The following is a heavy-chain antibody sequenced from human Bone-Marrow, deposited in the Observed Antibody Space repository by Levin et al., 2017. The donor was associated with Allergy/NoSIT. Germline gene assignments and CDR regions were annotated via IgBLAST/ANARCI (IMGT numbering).Heavy chain of an antibody. J-gene: IGHJ4*02. CDR1: GFTFSNAW. V-gene: IGHV3-15*07. CDR2: IKSKTDGGTT. D-gene: IGHD5-18*01. Sequence: GGSLRLSCAASGFTFSNAWMNWVRQAPGKGLEWVGRIKSKTDGGTTDYAAPVKGRFTISRDDSKNTLYLQMNSLKTEDTAVYYCTTGYKCGYSYGTVDYWGQGTLVTVSS. CDR3: TTGYKCGYSYGTVDY.